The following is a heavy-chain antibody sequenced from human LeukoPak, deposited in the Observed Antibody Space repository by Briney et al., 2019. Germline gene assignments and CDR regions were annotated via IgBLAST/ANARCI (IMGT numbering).Heavy chain of an antibody. J-gene: IGHJ3*02. Sequence: SETLSLTCTLSGGSISSYYWSWIRQPPGKGREWIGYIYYSVSTNYNPSLKSRVTISVDTSKNQFSLKRSLVTAADTAVYYCARGQTRDAFDIWGQGTMVTVSS. CDR1: GGSISSYY. V-gene: IGHV4-59*08. CDR3: ARGQTRDAFDI. CDR2: IYYSVST. D-gene: IGHD3-10*01.